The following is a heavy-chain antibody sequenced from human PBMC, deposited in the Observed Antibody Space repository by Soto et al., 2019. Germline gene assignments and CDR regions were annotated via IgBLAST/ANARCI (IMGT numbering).Heavy chain of an antibody. D-gene: IGHD3-10*01. V-gene: IGHV3-33*01. CDR3: AREITMVRGVIITSYFDY. CDR1: GFTFSSYG. Sequence: QVQLVESGGGVVQPGRSLRLSCAASGFTFSSYGMHRVRQAPGKGLEWVAVIWYDGSNKYYADSVKGRFTISRDNSKNTLYLQMNSLRAEDTAVYYCAREITMVRGVIITSYFDYWGQGTLVTVSS. CDR2: IWYDGSNK. J-gene: IGHJ4*02.